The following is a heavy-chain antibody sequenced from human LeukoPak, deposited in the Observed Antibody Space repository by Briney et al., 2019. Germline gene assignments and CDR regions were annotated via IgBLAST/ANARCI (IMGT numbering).Heavy chain of an antibody. Sequence: GASVKVSCKASGYTFTGYYMHWVRQAPGQGLEWMGWINPNSGGTNYAQKFQGRVIMTRDTSISTAYMEMSRLRSDDTAVYYCARGRILGYCSGGSCYDRALLDYWGQGTLVTVSS. J-gene: IGHJ4*02. CDR2: INPNSGGT. CDR1: GYTFTGYY. CDR3: ARGRILGYCSGGSCYDRALLDY. V-gene: IGHV1-2*02. D-gene: IGHD2-15*01.